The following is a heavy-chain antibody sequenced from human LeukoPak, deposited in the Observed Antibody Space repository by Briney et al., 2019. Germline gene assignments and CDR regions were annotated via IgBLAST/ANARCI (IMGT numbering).Heavy chain of an antibody. V-gene: IGHV3-23*01. CDR2: IGGDRVTA. CDR1: GFSFSSYG. D-gene: IGHD5-12*01. Sequence: GGSLRLSCAASGFSFSSYGMSWLRQAPGKGPGWVAVIGGDRVTAFYADSVKGRFTASRDNSKNMLYLQMNSLRVEDTAIYYCAKKMVPTTISAFDSWGQGTLVTVSS. J-gene: IGHJ5*01. CDR3: AKKMVPTTISAFDS.